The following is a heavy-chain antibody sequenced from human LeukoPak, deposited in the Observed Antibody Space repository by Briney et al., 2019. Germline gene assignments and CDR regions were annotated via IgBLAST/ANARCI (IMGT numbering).Heavy chain of an antibody. Sequence: PSETLSLTCSVSGDSISNYYWTWIRQPPGKGLEWIGYIYYSGSTYYNPSLKSRVTISVDTSKNQFSLKLSSVTAADTAVYYCARDWVTYDILTGYYPHWYFDLWGRGTLVTVSS. J-gene: IGHJ2*01. CDR2: IYYSGST. V-gene: IGHV4-59*12. CDR1: GDSISNYY. CDR3: ARDWVTYDILTGYYPHWYFDL. D-gene: IGHD3-9*01.